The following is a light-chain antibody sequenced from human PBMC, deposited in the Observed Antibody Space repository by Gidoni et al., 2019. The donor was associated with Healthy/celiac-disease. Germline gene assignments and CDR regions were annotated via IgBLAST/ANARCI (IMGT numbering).Light chain of an antibody. CDR2: GKN. V-gene: IGLV3-19*01. CDR1: SLRSYY. CDR3: NSRDSSGNHHVV. Sequence: SSELTQDPAVSVALGQTVRITCQGDSLRSYYASWYKQKPGQAPVLVIYGKNNRPSGIPERFSGSSSGNTASLTITGAQAEDEADYYCNSRDSSGNHHVVFGGGTKLTVL. J-gene: IGLJ2*01.